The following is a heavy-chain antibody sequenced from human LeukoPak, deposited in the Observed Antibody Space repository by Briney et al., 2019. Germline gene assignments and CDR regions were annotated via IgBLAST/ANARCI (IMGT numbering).Heavy chain of an antibody. J-gene: IGHJ4*02. V-gene: IGHV4-39*01. CDR3: ARLGVVATIPPTYYFGY. CDR1: GGSISGSSYY. CDR2: IYYSGST. D-gene: IGHD5-12*01. Sequence: TSETLSLTCTVSGGSISGSSYYWGWIRQPPGKALEWIGSIYYSGSTYSNPSLKSRVTISLDTSKSQFSLRLRSVTAADTAVYYCARLGVVATIPPTYYFGYWGQGTLVTVSS.